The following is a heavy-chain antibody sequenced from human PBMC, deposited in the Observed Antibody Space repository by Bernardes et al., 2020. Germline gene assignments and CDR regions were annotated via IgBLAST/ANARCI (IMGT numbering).Heavy chain of an antibody. V-gene: IGHV3-15*05. CDR1: GFTFSNAW. CDR2: IKSKTDGGTT. J-gene: IGHJ6*03. D-gene: IGHD2-2*01. Sequence: GGSLRLSCAASGFTFSNAWMSWVRQAPGKGLEWVGRIKSKTDGGTTDYAAPVKGRFTISRDDSKNTLYLQMSSLRAEDTAVYYCARETILVPVANAYYYYYYMDVWGKGTTVTVSS. CDR3: ARETILVPVANAYYYYYYMDV.